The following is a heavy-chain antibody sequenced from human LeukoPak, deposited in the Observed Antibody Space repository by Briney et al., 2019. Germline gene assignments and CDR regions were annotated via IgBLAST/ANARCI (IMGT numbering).Heavy chain of an antibody. Sequence: PSETLSLTCTVSGGSISSYYWNWIRQPPGKGLEWIGYIYYSGSTNYNPSLKSRVTISVDTSKTQFSLRLSSVTAADTAVYYCARASLRYYYGMDVWGKGTTVTVSS. CDR3: ARASLRYYYGMDV. CDR2: IYYSGST. CDR1: GGSISSYY. J-gene: IGHJ6*04. V-gene: IGHV4-59*12.